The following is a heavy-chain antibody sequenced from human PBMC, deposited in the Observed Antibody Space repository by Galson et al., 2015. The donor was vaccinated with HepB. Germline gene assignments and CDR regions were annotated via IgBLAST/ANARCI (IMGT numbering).Heavy chain of an antibody. Sequence: SLRLSCAASGFSFSDYYMSWIRQAPGKGLEWVSFISNSGTTKYYADSVKGRFTISRDNAQNSLFLQVSSLRAEDTAMFYCARPRYEAGGYYFDSWGQGTLVTVSS. CDR1: GFSFSDYY. V-gene: IGHV3-11*01. J-gene: IGHJ4*02. CDR2: ISNSGTTK. D-gene: IGHD3-16*01. CDR3: ARPRYEAGGYYFDS.